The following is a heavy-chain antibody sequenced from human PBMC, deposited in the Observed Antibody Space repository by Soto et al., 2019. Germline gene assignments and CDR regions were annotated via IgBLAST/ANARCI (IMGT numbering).Heavy chain of an antibody. CDR2: IYWDNDK. V-gene: IGHV2-5*02. D-gene: IGHD6-19*01. J-gene: IGHJ4*02. CDR1: GFSFTSTGGG. Sequence: QITLKESGPTLVKPTQPLTLTCTFSGFSFTSTGGGVGWIRQPPGKALEWLALIYWDNDKRYSPSLKNRLTITRDTSKNQVVLTMPTMDPVDTATYYCAHRQALGIGVAGTFDSWGQGILVTVSS. CDR3: AHRQALGIGVAGTFDS.